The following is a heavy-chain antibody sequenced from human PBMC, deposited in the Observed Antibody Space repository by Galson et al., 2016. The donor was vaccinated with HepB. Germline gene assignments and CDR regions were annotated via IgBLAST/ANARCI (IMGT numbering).Heavy chain of an antibody. CDR1: GFTLSTYA. CDR3: ARPRRWPQYYYGLDV. Sequence: SLRLSCAASGFTLSTYAMHWVRQAPGKGLEWVAVISYDGSHQHYRDSVKGRFTISRDNSKNTLYLQMNSLRREDTAVYYCARPRRWPQYYYGLDVWGQGTTVTVSS. J-gene: IGHJ6*02. CDR2: ISYDGSHQ. D-gene: IGHD5-24*01. V-gene: IGHV3-30-3*01.